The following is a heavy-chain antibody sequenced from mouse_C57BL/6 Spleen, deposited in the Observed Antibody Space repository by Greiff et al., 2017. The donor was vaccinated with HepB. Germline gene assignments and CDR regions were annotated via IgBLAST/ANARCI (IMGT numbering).Heavy chain of an antibody. CDR1: GYTFTSYW. CDR3: ARWLTGYFDY. CDR2: IYPSDSET. D-gene: IGHD4-1*01. J-gene: IGHJ2*01. V-gene: IGHV1-61*01. Sequence: QVQLQQPGAELVRPGSSVKLSCKASGYTFTSYWMDWVKQRPGQGLEWIGNIYPSDSETHYNQKFKDKATLTVDKSSSTAYMQLSSLTSEDSAVYYCARWLTGYFDYWGQGTTLTVSS.